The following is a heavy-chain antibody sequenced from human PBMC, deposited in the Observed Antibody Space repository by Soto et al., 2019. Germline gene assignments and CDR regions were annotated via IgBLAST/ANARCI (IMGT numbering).Heavy chain of an antibody. CDR3: ARDYRRWLQSSGFDY. CDR1: GFTFSSYA. V-gene: IGHV3-30-3*01. D-gene: IGHD5-12*01. Sequence: GGSLRLSCAASGFTFSSYAMHWVRQAPGKGLEWVAVISYDGSNKYYADSVKGRFTISRDNSKNTLYLQMNSLRAEDTAVYYCARDYRRWLQSSGFDYWGQGTLVTVSS. CDR2: ISYDGSNK. J-gene: IGHJ4*02.